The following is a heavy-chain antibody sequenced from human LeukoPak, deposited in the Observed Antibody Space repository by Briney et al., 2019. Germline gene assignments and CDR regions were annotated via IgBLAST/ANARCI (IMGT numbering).Heavy chain of an antibody. D-gene: IGHD6-13*01. V-gene: IGHV3-23*01. CDR2: ISGSGGST. CDR1: GGSISSNY. J-gene: IGHJ4*02. CDR3: AKVGGQQLVDY. Sequence: ETLSLTCTVSGGSISSNYWSWIRQPPGKGLEWVSAISGSGGSTYYADSVKGRFTISRDNSKNTLYLQMNSLRAEDTAVYYCAKVGGQQLVDYWGQGTLVTVSS.